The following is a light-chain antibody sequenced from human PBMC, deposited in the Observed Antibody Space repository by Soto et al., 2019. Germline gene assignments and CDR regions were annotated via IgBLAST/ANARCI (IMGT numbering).Light chain of an antibody. J-gene: IGLJ7*01. Sequence: QSVLTQPPSLSGTPGQRVTISCSGSSSNIAGNTVHWYQHLPGTAPKLLIYINDQRPSGVPGRFSASPSGTSASLAISGLQSDDEADYYCATWDDDLNAAVFGGGTQLTVL. CDR1: SSNIAGNT. CDR2: IND. V-gene: IGLV1-44*01. CDR3: ATWDDDLNAAV.